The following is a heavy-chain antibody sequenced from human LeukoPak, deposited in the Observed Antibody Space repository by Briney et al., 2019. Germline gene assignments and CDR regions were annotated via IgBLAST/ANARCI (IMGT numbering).Heavy chain of an antibody. CDR3: VNQMGGVCY. J-gene: IGHJ4*02. CDR2: ISPTGSTT. Sequence: GGSLRLSCTASGFSFSGHWMHWARQLPGKGLVWVSRISPTGSTTSYADSVKGRFTVSRDNAKNSLYLQMNSLRAEDTAVYYCVNQMGGVCYWGQGTLVTVSS. CDR1: GFSFSGHW. V-gene: IGHV3-74*01. D-gene: IGHD3-16*01.